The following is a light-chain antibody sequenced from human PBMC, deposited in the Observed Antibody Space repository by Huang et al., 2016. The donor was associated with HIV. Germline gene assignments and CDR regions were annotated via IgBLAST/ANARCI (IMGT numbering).Light chain of an antibody. CDR2: DAS. V-gene: IGKV3-11*01. J-gene: IGKJ1*01. CDR1: QSVRSY. CDR3: QQRTNWPTWT. Sequence: EIVLTQFPATLSLSPGERATLSCRASQSVRSYLAWYQQKPGQAPRLLIYDASNRATGIPARFSGSGSGTDFTLTLSSLEPEDFAVYYCQQRTNWPTWTFGQGTKVEIK.